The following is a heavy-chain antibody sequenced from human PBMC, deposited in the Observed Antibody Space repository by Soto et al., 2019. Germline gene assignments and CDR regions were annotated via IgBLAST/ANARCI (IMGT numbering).Heavy chain of an antibody. Sequence: QVQLVQSGGGLVKPGESLRLSCEVTGLTFIGQYMIWIRQAPGKGLEWLSFMGNDDTFYTDSVRGRFTISRDNAKNSVYLQMSNLRVDDTAVYHCATLHFFSSPLWGRGTLVTVSS. D-gene: IGHD3-16*02. CDR3: ATLHFFSSPL. V-gene: IGHV3-11*01. J-gene: IGHJ4*02. CDR2: MGNDDT. CDR1: GLTFIGQY.